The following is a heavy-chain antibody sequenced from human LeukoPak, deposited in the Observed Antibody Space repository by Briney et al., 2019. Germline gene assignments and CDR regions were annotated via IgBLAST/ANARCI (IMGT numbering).Heavy chain of an antibody. Sequence: SETLSLTCTVSGGSISSGSYYWSWLRQPPGKGLEWIGYIYYSGSTNYNPSLMSRVTISVDTSKKHFSLKLSSVTAADTAVYYCARLSSSWPYYFDYWGQGTLVTVSS. CDR1: GGSISSGSYY. J-gene: IGHJ4*02. CDR3: ARLSSSWPYYFDY. D-gene: IGHD6-13*01. CDR2: IYYSGST. V-gene: IGHV4-61*03.